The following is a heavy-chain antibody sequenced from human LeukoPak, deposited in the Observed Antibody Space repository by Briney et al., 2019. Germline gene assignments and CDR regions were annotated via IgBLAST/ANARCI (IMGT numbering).Heavy chain of an antibody. CDR2: ISSSVSTI. Sequence: GGSLRLSCAASGFTFSNYGMHWVRQAPGKGLEWVSYISSSVSTIYYADSVKGRFTISRDNAKNSLYLQMNSLRAEDTAVYYCARVAGDFWSGPSPYWYFDVWGRGTLVTVSS. CDR1: GFTFSNYG. CDR3: ARVAGDFWSGPSPYWYFDV. D-gene: IGHD3-3*01. V-gene: IGHV3-48*01. J-gene: IGHJ2*01.